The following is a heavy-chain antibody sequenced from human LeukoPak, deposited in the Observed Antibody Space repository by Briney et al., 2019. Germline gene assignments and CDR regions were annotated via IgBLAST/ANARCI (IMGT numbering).Heavy chain of an antibody. D-gene: IGHD1-14*01. CDR3: ARGANQIDY. CDR1: GFTFSSYS. J-gene: IGHJ4*02. CDR2: ISSSSSYI. V-gene: IGHV3-21*01. Sequence: GGSLRLSCAASGFTFSSYSMNWGRQAPGKGLEWVSSISSSSSYIYYADSVKGRFTISRDNAKNSLYLQVNSLRAEDTAVYYCARGANQIDYWGQGTLVTVSS.